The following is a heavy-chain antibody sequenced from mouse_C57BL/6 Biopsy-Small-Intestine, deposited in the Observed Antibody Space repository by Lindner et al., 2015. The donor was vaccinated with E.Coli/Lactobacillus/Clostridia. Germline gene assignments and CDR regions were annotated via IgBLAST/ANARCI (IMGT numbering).Heavy chain of an antibody. CDR1: GFNIKDDF. CDR2: IDPANGNA. D-gene: IGHD2-12*01. CDR3: ASEGHSYYSYDVTWFAY. J-gene: IGHJ3*01. V-gene: IGHV14-3*01. Sequence: VQLQESGAELVRPGASVKLSCTASGFNIKDDFMHWVKQRPEQGLEWIGTIDPANGNANYAPKFQDKATLTADTSSNTAYLQLSSLTSEDTAVYYCASEGHSYYSYDVTWFAYWGQGTLVTVSA.